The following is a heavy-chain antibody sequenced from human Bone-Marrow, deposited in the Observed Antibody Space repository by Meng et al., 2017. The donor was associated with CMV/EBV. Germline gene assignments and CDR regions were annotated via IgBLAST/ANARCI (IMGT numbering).Heavy chain of an antibody. D-gene: IGHD2-2*01. V-gene: IGHV3-11*04. Sequence: GGSLRLSCAASGFTFSDYYMSWIRRAPGKGLEWVSYISRSGTTIFYADSVKGRFTISRDNAKNSLYLQMTSLRVEDTAVYYCAKDQGYCSSTSCYLWVFDYWGQGTLVTVSS. CDR2: ISRSGTTI. J-gene: IGHJ4*02. CDR3: AKDQGYCSSTSCYLWVFDY. CDR1: GFTFSDYY.